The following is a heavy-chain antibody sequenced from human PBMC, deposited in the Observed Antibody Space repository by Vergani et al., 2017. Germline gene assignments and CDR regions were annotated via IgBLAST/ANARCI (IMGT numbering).Heavy chain of an antibody. D-gene: IGHD7-27*01. Sequence: QVQLVESGGGLVKPGGSLRLSCAASGFTFSDYYMSWIRQAPGKGLEWVSYISSSSSYTNYADSVKGRFTISRDNSKNTLYLQMNSLRAEDTAVYYCARQGQLGKPRDFDYWGQGTLVTVSS. V-gene: IGHV3-11*06. CDR2: ISSSSSYT. J-gene: IGHJ4*02. CDR1: GFTFSDYY. CDR3: ARQGQLGKPRDFDY.